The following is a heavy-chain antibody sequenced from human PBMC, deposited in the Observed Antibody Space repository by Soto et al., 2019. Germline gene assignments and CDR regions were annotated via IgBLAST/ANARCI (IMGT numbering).Heavy chain of an antibody. CDR2: INQDGSEK. V-gene: IGHV3-7*01. D-gene: IGHD2-2*01. J-gene: IGHJ4*02. CDR1: RFTFSSYW. Sequence: EVQLVESGGGLVQPGGSLRLSCAASRFTFSSYWMSWVRQAPGKGLEWVANINQDGSEKFYVDSVKGRFTISRDNAKNSRYLQMNSLRAEDTAVYYCARDKGYLDYWGQGTLVTVSS. CDR3: ARDKGYLDY.